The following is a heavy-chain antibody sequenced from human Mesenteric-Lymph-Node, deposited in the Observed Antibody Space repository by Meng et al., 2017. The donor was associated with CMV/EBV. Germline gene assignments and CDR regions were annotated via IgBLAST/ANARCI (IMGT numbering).Heavy chain of an antibody. V-gene: IGHV4-39*01. CDR3: ARLRGSLYCSSSSCYKDWFDP. CDR1: GGPISSSDYY. Sequence: SETLSLTCAVSGGPISSSDYYWGWIRQPPGKGLEWIGSIYYGGRTYDNPSLKSRVTISVDTSKNQLSLRLNSVTAADTAVYYCARLRGSLYCSSSSCYKDWFDPWGQGTLVTVSS. J-gene: IGHJ5*02. D-gene: IGHD2-2*02. CDR2: IYYGGRT.